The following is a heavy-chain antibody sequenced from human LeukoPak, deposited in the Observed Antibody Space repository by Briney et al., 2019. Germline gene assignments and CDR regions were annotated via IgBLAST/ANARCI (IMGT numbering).Heavy chain of an antibody. D-gene: IGHD3-10*01. J-gene: IGHJ6*01. CDR1: GFTFSDYY. CDR3: ARTRRWFGESFGHYYGMDV. Sequence: GGSLRLSCAASGFTFSDYYMGWIRQAPGKGLEWVSYISSSGSTIYYADSVKGRFTISRDNAKNSLYLQMNSLRAEDTAVYYCARTRRWFGESFGHYYGMDVWGQGTTVTVSS. V-gene: IGHV3-11*01. CDR2: ISSSGSTI.